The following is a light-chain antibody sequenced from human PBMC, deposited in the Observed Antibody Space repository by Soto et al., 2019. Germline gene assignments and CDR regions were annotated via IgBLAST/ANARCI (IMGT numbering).Light chain of an antibody. CDR3: QQYDSYPWT. J-gene: IGKJ1*01. V-gene: IGKV1-5*01. CDR2: DAS. CDR1: QSIRTW. Sequence: IQMTQSPSTLSASIGDRVTITCRASQSIRTWLAWYQQKPGKAPNLLVYDASSLESGVPSRFSGSGSGTEFTLTISGLQPDDFATYYCQQYDSYPWTFGQGTKVDIK.